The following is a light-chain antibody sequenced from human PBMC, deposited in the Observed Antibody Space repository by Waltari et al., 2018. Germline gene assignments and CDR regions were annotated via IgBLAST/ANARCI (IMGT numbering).Light chain of an antibody. J-gene: IGKJ1*01. V-gene: IGKV1-39*01. CDR2: ATS. CDR1: ECIRTY. CDR3: QQSYNMWV. Sequence: DIQLTQSPSSLSAPVGDRVTLTCRASECIRTYLNWYQHTAGKAPKLVIYATSSLQRGVPSRFSGSGSETDFTRTITSRQTEDLATYYWQQSYNMWVFGQGTKVEIK.